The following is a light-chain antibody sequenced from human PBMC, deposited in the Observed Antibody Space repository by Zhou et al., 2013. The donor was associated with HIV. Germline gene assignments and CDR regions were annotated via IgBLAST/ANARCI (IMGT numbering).Light chain of an antibody. Sequence: IQMTQSPSTLSASVGDRVTITCRASQSISTWLAWYQQKPGKAPKDIIYKASTLETGVPSRFSGSGSGTEFTLTISSLQPDDFATYYCQQYNSYPVTFGQ. CDR1: QSISTW. CDR3: QQYNSYPVT. V-gene: IGKV1-5*03. CDR2: KAS. J-gene: IGKJ1*01.